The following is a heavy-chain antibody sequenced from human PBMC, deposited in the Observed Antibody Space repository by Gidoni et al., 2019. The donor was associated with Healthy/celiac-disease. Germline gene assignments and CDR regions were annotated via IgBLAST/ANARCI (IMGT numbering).Heavy chain of an antibody. V-gene: IGHV3-48*02. CDR1: GFTFSSYS. CDR3: ARDRSSSSRGGTEYFQH. Sequence: EVQLVESGGGLVQPGGSLRLSCAASGFTFSSYSMNWVRQAPGKGLEWVSYISSSSSTIYYADSVKGRFTISRDNAKNSLYLQMNSLRDEDTAVYYCARDRSSSSRGGTEYFQHWGQGTLVTVSS. CDR2: ISSSSSTI. D-gene: IGHD6-6*01. J-gene: IGHJ1*01.